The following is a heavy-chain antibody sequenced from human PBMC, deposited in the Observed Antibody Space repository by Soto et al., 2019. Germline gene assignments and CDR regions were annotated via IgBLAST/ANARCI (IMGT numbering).Heavy chain of an antibody. V-gene: IGHV1-18*01. D-gene: IGHD2-2*01. J-gene: IGHJ5*02. CDR3: AREAFGGHASWFDP. CDR1: GYIFTTYS. Sequence: QVQLVQSGTEVKKSGASVKVSCKASGYIFTTYSIAWVRQAPGHGLEWMGWISAYNGNTNYAQKFQGRVTMTTDTSTNTAYMELRSLRSDDTAVYFCAREAFGGHASWFDPWGQGTLVTVSS. CDR2: ISAYNGNT.